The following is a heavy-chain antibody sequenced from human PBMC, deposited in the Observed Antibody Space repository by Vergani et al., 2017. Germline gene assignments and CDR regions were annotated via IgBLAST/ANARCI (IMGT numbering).Heavy chain of an antibody. CDR1: GGSISRGNHY. D-gene: IGHD2/OR15-2a*01. CDR2: KYHSGST. J-gene: IGHJ3*02. V-gene: IGHV4-30-4*01. CDR3: ASSTGVIEAGRGDAIDI. Sequence: QVQLQESGPGQVKPSQTLSLTCTVSGGSISRGNHYWSWIRQPPGKGLEWIGYKYHSGSTYSNPSLRSRVTISVDTSKNQFFLKLNSVTAADTAVYYCASSTGVIEAGRGDAIDIWGQGTEVTVSS.